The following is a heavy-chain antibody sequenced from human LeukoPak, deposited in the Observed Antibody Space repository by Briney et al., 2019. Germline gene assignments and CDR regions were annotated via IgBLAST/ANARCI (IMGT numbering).Heavy chain of an antibody. D-gene: IGHD4-23*01. CDR3: ARRGGYGGNSVPGFDY. J-gene: IGHJ4*02. CDR2: VYYSGNT. Sequence: SETLSLTCNVSGGSISSNNYYWGWIRQPPGKGLEWIGSVYYSGNTYYNPSLKSRVTISVDTSKNQFSLKLISVTAADTAVYYCARRGGYGGNSVPGFDYWGQGTLVTVSS. V-gene: IGHV4-39*01. CDR1: GGSISSNNYY.